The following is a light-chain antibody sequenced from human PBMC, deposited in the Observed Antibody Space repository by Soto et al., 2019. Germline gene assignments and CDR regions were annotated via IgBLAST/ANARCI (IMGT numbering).Light chain of an antibody. CDR2: GAS. Sequence: EIVLAQSPGTLSLSPGERVTLSCRASQSVSNNYLAWYRQKAGQAPRLLIYGASHRVTGIPDRFSGSGSGTDFTLTISRLEPEDFAVYYCQHYGSSPPFTFGPGTKVEIK. CDR3: QHYGSSPPFT. J-gene: IGKJ3*01. V-gene: IGKV3-20*01. CDR1: QSVSNNY.